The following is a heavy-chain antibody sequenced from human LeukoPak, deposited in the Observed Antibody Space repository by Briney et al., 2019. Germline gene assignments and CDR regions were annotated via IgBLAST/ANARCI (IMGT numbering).Heavy chain of an antibody. D-gene: IGHD1-26*01. V-gene: IGHV1-18*01. Sequence: WMGWISAYNANTNYAQKLQGRVTMTTDTSTSTAYMELRSLRSDDTAVYYCARGGGSYYVDYWGQGTLVTVSS. CDR3: ARGGGSYYVDY. CDR2: ISAYNANT. J-gene: IGHJ4*02.